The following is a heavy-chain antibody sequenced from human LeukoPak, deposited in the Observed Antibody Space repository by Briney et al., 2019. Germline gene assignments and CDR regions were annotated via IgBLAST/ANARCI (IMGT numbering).Heavy chain of an antibody. CDR3: AREAPHTYYFDS. CDR2: MKPSGGTT. Sequence: ASVKLSCQVAVYPLTISYIHWVRQAPGQGLDWMGIMKPSGGTTTYAQKCQGRVTMTRDTSTSTVYMELSTLRSEDTAVYFCAREAPHTYYFDSWGQGTLVTVSS. D-gene: IGHD2-21*01. CDR1: VYPLTISY. V-gene: IGHV1-46*01. J-gene: IGHJ4*02.